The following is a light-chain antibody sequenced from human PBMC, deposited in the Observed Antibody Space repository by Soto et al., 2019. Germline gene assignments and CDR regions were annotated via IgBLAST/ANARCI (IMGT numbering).Light chain of an antibody. CDR1: SSDVGGFNY. Sequence: QSALTQPRSVSGSPGQSVTISCTGTSSDVGGFNYVSWYQQHPGKAPKLMISEVNKRPSGVPDRFSGSKSGNTASLTVSGLQADDEADYYCSSYGGSDNLVFGGGTKLTVL. CDR2: EVN. V-gene: IGLV2-11*01. J-gene: IGLJ2*01. CDR3: SSYGGSDNLV.